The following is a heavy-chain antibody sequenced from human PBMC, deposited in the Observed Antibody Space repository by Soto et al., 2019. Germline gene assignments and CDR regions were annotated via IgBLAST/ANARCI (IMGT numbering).Heavy chain of an antibody. CDR1: GYTFTSYG. V-gene: IGHV1-18*04. CDR2: ISAYNGNT. D-gene: IGHD2-2*02. CDR3: ARDPVPAAIMGYNWFDP. Sequence: ASVKVSCKASGYTFTSYGISWVRQAPGQGLEWMGWISAYNGNTNYAQKLQGRVTMTTDTSTSTAYMGLRSLRSDDTAVYYCARDPVPAAIMGYNWFDPWGQGTLVTVSS. J-gene: IGHJ5*02.